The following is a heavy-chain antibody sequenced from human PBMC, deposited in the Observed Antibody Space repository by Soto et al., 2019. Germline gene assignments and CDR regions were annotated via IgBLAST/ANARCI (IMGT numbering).Heavy chain of an antibody. CDR3: APLVPAALNYYYYGMDL. V-gene: IGHV3-23*01. D-gene: IGHD2-2*01. Sequence: GGSLRLSCAASGFTFSSYAMSWVRQAPGKGLEWVSAISGSGGSTYYADSVKGRFTISRDNSKNTLYLQMNSLRAEDTAVYYCAPLVPAALNYYYYGMDLWGQGTTVTGSS. CDR1: GFTFSSYA. J-gene: IGHJ6*02. CDR2: ISGSGGST.